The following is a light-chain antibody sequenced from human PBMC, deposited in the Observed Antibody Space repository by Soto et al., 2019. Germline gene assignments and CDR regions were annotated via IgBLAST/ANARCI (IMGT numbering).Light chain of an antibody. V-gene: IGKV3-20*01. Sequence: EIVLTQSPGTLSLSPGESATLSCRASQSVSSNYLAWYQQKPGQAPRLVIYGTSRRATGITDRFSGSGSGTDFTLTISRLEPEDFAVYYCQQYDSRRYTFGQGTKLEIK. CDR3: QQYDSRRYT. J-gene: IGKJ2*01. CDR2: GTS. CDR1: QSVSSNY.